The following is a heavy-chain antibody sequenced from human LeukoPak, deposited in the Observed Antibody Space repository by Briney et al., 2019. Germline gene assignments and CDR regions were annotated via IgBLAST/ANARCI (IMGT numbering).Heavy chain of an antibody. Sequence: GGSLRLSCAASGFTFSNAWMSWVRQAPGKGLEWVGRIKSKTDGGTTDYAAPMKCRFTISRDDSKTTLYLQMNSLKTEDTAVYYCTTAPQWLGWNYFDYWGQGTLVTVSS. CDR3: TTAPQWLGWNYFDY. V-gene: IGHV3-15*01. CDR2: IKSKTDGGTT. J-gene: IGHJ4*02. D-gene: IGHD6-19*01. CDR1: GFTFSNAW.